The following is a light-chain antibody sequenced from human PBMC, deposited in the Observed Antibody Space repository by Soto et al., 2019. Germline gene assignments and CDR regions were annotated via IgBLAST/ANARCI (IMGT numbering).Light chain of an antibody. V-gene: IGKV1-5*01. J-gene: IGKJ4*01. CDR2: DAS. CDR3: QQYNSYALT. CDR1: QSISSW. Sequence: DIQMTQSPSTLSASVGDRVTITCRASQSISSWLAWYQQKPGKAPKLLIYDASSLESGVPSRFSGSGSGTEFTIPIRSLQPDDLATYYCQQYNSYALTFGGGNKVEIK.